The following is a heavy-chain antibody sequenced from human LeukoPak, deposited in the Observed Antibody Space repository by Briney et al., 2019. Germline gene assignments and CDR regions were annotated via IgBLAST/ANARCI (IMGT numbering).Heavy chain of an antibody. CDR3: ARVPATIFGVAYYDC. CDR1: GFTFSSYG. J-gene: IGHJ4*02. V-gene: IGHV3-33*01. CDR2: IWYDGSNK. D-gene: IGHD3-3*01. Sequence: PGGSLRLSCAASGFTFSSYGMHWVRQAPGKGLEWVALIWYDGSNKYYADSVKGRLTISRDNAKNSLFLQMNNLTAEDTAVYYCARVPATIFGVAYYDCWGQGTLVTVSS.